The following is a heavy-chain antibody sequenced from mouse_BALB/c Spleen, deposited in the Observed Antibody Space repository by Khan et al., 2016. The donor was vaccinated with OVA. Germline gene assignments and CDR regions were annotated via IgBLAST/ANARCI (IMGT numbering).Heavy chain of an antibody. V-gene: IGHV1-7*01. J-gene: IGHJ2*01. Sequence: QVQLQQSGAELAKPGASVKMSCKASGYTFTTYWMHWVKQRPGQGLEWIGYINPTSGYTDYNEKFKDRATLSADKSSSTAYMQLSSLTSEDSAVYYCTRDRIDYWGQGNTLTVSS. CDR2: INPTSGYT. CDR3: TRDRIDY. CDR1: GYTFTTYW.